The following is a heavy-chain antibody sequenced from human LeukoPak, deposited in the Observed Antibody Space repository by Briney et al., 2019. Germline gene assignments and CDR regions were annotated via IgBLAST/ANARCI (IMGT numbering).Heavy chain of an antibody. CDR1: GFTFSSYA. Sequence: GGSLRLSCAASGFTFSSYAMHWVRQAPGKGLEWVSGISGSGGSTYYADSLKGRFTISRDNSKNTLYLQMNSLRAEDAAVYYCAKEGSGWYLYYFDYWGQGTLVTVSS. V-gene: IGHV3-23*01. CDR3: AKEGSGWYLYYFDY. J-gene: IGHJ4*02. CDR2: ISGSGGST. D-gene: IGHD6-19*01.